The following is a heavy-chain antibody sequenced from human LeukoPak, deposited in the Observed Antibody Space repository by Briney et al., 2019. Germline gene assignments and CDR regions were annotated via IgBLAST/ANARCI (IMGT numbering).Heavy chain of an antibody. J-gene: IGHJ6*03. CDR1: GGSISSYY. V-gene: IGHV4-4*07. CDR3: ARAGTGDLYYYYYMDV. Sequence: SETLSLTCTVSGGSISSYYWSWIRQPAGKGLEWIGRIYTSGSTNYNPSLKSRVTMSVDTSKNQFSLKLSSVTAADTAVYYCARAGTGDLYYYYYMDVWGKGTTVTVSS. CDR2: IYTSGST. D-gene: IGHD7-27*01.